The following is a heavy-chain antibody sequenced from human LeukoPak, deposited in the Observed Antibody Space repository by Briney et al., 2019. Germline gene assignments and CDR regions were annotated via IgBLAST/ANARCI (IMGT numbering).Heavy chain of an antibody. Sequence: GSLRLSCAASRFTFSSYAMSWVRQAPGKGLEWVSAISDSGGSTYYTDSVKGRFTISRDNSKNTLYLQMNSLRAEDTAVYYCAGDGGGYSYGYKGYWGQGTLVTVSS. J-gene: IGHJ4*02. CDR2: ISDSGGST. D-gene: IGHD5-18*01. V-gene: IGHV3-23*01. CDR3: AGDGGGYSYGYKGY. CDR1: RFTFSSYA.